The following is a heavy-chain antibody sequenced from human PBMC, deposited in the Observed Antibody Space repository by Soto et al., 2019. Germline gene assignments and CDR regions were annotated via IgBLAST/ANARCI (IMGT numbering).Heavy chain of an antibody. CDR3: ASRGYGDYRYYFDY. CDR2: IIPIFGTA. D-gene: IGHD4-17*01. Sequence: SVKVSCKASGGTFSSYAISWVRQAPGQGLEWMGGIIPIFGTANYAQKFQGRVTITADESTSTAYMELSSLRSEDTAVYYCASRGYGDYRYYFDYWGQGTLVTVSS. V-gene: IGHV1-69*13. J-gene: IGHJ4*02. CDR1: GGTFSSYA.